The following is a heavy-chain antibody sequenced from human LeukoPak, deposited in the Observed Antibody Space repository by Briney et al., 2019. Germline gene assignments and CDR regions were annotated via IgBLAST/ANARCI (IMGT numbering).Heavy chain of an antibody. J-gene: IGHJ4*02. Sequence: AGGSLRLSCTASGFNVSSNYMNWVRQAPGKGLEWVSVIYSGGSAYYADSVRGRFTISRDNSKNTLYLQMTSLRAEDTAVYFCAKDALVATSHFDYWGQGILVTVSS. CDR3: AKDALVATSHFDY. CDR2: IYSGGSA. D-gene: IGHD5-12*01. V-gene: IGHV3-53*01. CDR1: GFNVSSNY.